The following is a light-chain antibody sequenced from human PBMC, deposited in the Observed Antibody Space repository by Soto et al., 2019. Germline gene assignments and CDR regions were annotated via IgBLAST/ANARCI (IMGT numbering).Light chain of an antibody. CDR3: EQYGRT. V-gene: IGKV3-20*01. CDR1: QSVSSSY. Sequence: EIVLTQSPGTLSLSPGERATLSCRASQSVSSSYLAWYQQKPGQAPRLLIYCASSRATGIPDRFSGSGSGTDFTLAVSRLEPEDFEVYYCEQYGRTFGQGTKVEIK. J-gene: IGKJ1*01. CDR2: CAS.